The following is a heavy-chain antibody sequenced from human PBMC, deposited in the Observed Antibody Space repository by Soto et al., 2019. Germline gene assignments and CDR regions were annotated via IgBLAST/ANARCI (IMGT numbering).Heavy chain of an antibody. V-gene: IGHV1-69*01. J-gene: IGHJ4*02. Sequence: QGQLVQSGTEVKKPGSSVKVSCRASGATFSTLTISWVRQAPGQGPEWMGGITPIFATTKYAQKFQGRVTITADASTNTVYMELSSLRSEDTALYYCARWRGAVTTPGFMGRLDYWGQGTLVTVSS. D-gene: IGHD3-3*01. CDR2: ITPIFATT. CDR1: GATFSTLT. CDR3: ARWRGAVTTPGFMGRLDY.